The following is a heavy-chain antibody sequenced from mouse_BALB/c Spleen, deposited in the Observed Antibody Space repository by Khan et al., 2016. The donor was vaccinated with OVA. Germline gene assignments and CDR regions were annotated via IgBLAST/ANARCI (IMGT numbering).Heavy chain of an antibody. V-gene: IGHV1-7*01. CDR3: ARRGIYGMFAY. Sequence: QVQLQESGAELAKPGASVKMSCKASGYTFTGYWIHWVKQRPGQGLEWIGYIAPSTGYTEYNQKFKDKATLTTDKSSSSAYMHLSSLTSEDSAVYYWARRGIYGMFAYWGQGTLVTVSA. CDR2: IAPSTGYT. J-gene: IGHJ3*01. CDR1: GYTFTGYW. D-gene: IGHD2-1*01.